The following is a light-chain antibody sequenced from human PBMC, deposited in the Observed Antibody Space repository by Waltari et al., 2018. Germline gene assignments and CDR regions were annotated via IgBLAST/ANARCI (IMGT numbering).Light chain of an antibody. V-gene: IGKV1-27*01. CDR1: QGIGNY. Sequence: DIQLSQSPSSLSAAVRDSVTITCRARQGIGNYLAWYQQKPGKAPKLLIYGASTLQSGVPSRFSGSGSGTDFTLTISRLQPEDVATYYCQKYNSVPLTFGGGTKVEIK. CDR3: QKYNSVPLT. CDR2: GAS. J-gene: IGKJ4*01.